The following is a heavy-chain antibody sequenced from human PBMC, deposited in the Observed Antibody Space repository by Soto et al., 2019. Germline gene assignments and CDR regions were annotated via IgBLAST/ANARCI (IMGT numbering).Heavy chain of an antibody. CDR3: ARDRYNWNGYVDY. Sequence: PGGSLRLSCAASGFTFSSYWMSWVRQAPGKGLEWVANIKQDGSEKYYVDSVKGRFTISRDNAKNSLYLQMNSLRAEDTAVYYCARDRYNWNGYVDYWGQGTLVTVSS. V-gene: IGHV3-7*03. D-gene: IGHD1-20*01. CDR1: GFTFSSYW. CDR2: IKQDGSEK. J-gene: IGHJ4*02.